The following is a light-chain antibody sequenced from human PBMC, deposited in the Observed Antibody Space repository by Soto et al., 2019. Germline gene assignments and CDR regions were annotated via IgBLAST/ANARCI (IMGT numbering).Light chain of an antibody. CDR1: SSDVGGYNY. V-gene: IGLV2-14*01. CDR2: EVS. CDR3: TSYTSSSTLTWV. J-gene: IGLJ3*02. Sequence: QSALTQPASVSGSPGQSITISCTGTSSDVGGYNYVSWYQQHPGKAPKLMIYEVSYRPSGVSNRFSGSKSDNTASLTISGLEAEDEADYDCTSYTSSSTLTWVFGGGTKLTVL.